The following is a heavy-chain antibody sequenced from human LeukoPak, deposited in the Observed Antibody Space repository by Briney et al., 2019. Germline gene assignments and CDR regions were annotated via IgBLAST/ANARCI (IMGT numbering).Heavy chain of an antibody. V-gene: IGHV4-59*01. CDR2: IYYSGST. CDR3: ASSLPAAQLDY. Sequence: MSSETLSLTCTVSGGSLSSYYWSWIRQPPGKGLEWIGYIYYSGSTNYNPSLKGRVTISVDTSKNQFSLKLSSVTAADTAVYYCASSLPAAQLDYWGQGTLVTVSS. J-gene: IGHJ4*02. D-gene: IGHD2-2*01. CDR1: GGSLSSYY.